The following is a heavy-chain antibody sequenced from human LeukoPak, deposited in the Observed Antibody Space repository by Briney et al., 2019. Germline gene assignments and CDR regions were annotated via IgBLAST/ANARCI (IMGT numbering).Heavy chain of an antibody. V-gene: IGHV1-46*01. Sequence: ASVKVSCKASGYTFTNYYMHWVRQAPGQGPEWMGIIIPSGGNTNYAQKFQGRVTMTRDTSTSTVYLELSSLRSEDTAVYYCVREFSGGLFGYWGQGTLVTVSS. CDR1: GYTFTNYY. J-gene: IGHJ4*02. CDR2: IIPSGGNT. CDR3: VREFSGGLFGY. D-gene: IGHD3-10*01.